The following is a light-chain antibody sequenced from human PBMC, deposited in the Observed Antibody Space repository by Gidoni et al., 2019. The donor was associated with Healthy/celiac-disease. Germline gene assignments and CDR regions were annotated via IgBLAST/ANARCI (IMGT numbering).Light chain of an antibody. J-gene: IGKJ1*01. Sequence: RMTRSPSSFSASTGDRATITCRASQGISSYLAWYQQTPGKAPKLLIYAASTLQRGVPPRFRGSGSGTDFTLTISCLQSEDFATYYCQQYYSYPLTCGQGTKVEIK. CDR2: AAS. V-gene: IGKV1-8*01. CDR1: QGISSY. CDR3: QQYYSYPLT.